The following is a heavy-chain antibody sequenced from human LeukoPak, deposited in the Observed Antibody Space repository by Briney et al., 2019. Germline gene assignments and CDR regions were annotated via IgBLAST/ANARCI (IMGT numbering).Heavy chain of an antibody. CDR1: GYSFKNYW. Sequence: GASLKISCKGSGYSFKNYWIAWVRQMPGKGLEWMGIIYPGDSKTIYNPSFQGQVTISADKSISTAYLQWSSLKASDTAKYYCARQGFVASYGVDVWGQGTTVTVSS. J-gene: IGHJ6*02. CDR2: IYPGDSKT. V-gene: IGHV5-51*01. CDR3: ARQGFVASYGVDV.